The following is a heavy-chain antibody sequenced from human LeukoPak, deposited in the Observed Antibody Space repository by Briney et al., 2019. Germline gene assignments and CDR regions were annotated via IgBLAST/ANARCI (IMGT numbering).Heavy chain of an antibody. CDR3: ARNYMYGDDF. D-gene: IGHD2-8*01. Sequence: ASVKVSCKASGYTLIDYYIHWVRQAPGQGLEWMGWIDPNSGGTKYAQKFQGRVTMTRDTSITTTYMELCSLRSDDTAVYFCARNYMYGDDFWGQGTTVTVSS. CDR2: IDPNSGGT. V-gene: IGHV1-2*02. J-gene: IGHJ4*02. CDR1: GYTLIDYY.